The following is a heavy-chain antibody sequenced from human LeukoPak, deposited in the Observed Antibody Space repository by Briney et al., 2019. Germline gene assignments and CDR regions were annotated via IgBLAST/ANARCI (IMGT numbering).Heavy chain of an antibody. J-gene: IGHJ4*02. CDR1: GFTFSSYA. Sequence: GRSLRLSCAASGFTFSSYAMHWVRQAPGKGLEWVAIISHDGNNEYYADSVKGRFTISRDNSKNTLYLQMNSLRAEDTAVYYGARDQEDIVVVPAAFTFDNWGQGTLVTVSS. CDR3: ARDQEDIVVVPAAFTFDN. V-gene: IGHV3-30-3*01. D-gene: IGHD2-2*01. CDR2: ISHDGNNE.